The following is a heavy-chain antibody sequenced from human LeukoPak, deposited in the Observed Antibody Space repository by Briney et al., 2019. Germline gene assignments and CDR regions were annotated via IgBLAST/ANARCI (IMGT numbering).Heavy chain of an antibody. Sequence: PSETLSLTCAVYGGSFSGYYWSWIRQPPGKGLEWIGEINHSGSTNYNPSLKSRVTISVDTSKNQFSLKLSSVTAADTAVYYCARIPDIVLMVYAGDGDYWGQGTLVTVSS. V-gene: IGHV4-34*01. D-gene: IGHD2-8*01. CDR3: ARIPDIVLMVYAGDGDY. CDR1: GGSFSGYY. J-gene: IGHJ4*02. CDR2: INHSGST.